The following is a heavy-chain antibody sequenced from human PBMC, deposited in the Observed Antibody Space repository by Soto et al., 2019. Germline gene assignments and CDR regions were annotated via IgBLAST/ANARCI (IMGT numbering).Heavy chain of an antibody. D-gene: IGHD6-13*01. V-gene: IGHV1-46*01. CDR3: ARESAGYSSSWYSF. CDR2: INPSGGST. J-gene: IGHJ4*02. Sequence: ASVKVSCKASGYTFTRYYMDWVPKSPGQGLEWMGIINPSGGSTSYAQKFQGRVTMTRDTSTSTVYMELSSLRSEDTAVYYCARESAGYSSSWYSFWGQGTLV. CDR1: GYTFTRYY.